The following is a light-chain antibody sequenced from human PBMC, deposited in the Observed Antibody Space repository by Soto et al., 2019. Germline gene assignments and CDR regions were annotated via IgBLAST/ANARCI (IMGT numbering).Light chain of an antibody. CDR1: QSVSSSY. CDR3: QQRNTWPPVT. J-gene: IGKJ5*01. CDR2: GAS. Sequence: EIVLTQSTGTLSLSPGERATLSVMAIQSVSSSYLAWYQQKPGQAPRLLIYGASSRATGIPARFSGSGSGADFTLTISSLEPEDFAIYYCQQRNTWPPVTFGQGTRLEIK. V-gene: IGKV3D-20*02.